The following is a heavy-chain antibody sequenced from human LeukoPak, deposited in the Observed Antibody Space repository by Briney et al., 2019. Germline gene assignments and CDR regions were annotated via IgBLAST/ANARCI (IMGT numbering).Heavy chain of an antibody. CDR1: GFTFSSYA. CDR2: ISGSGGST. CDR3: ATLVVTAILYYFDY. J-gene: IGHJ4*02. V-gene: IGHV3-23*01. Sequence: PGGSLRLSCAASGFTFSSYAMSWVRQAPGKGLEWVSAISGSGGSTYYADSVKGRFTISRDNSKNTLYLQMNSLRAEDTALYYCATLVVTAILYYFDYWGQGTLVTVSS. D-gene: IGHD2-21*02.